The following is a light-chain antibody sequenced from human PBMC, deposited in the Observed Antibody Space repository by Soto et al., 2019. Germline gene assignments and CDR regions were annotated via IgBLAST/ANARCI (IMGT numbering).Light chain of an antibody. CDR1: QSVSSSY. V-gene: IGKV3-15*01. Sequence: ELVWTPARGTLSLYARARGTLSFRASQSVSSSYLAWYQQKPGQVPRLLIYGASTRATGIPARFSGSGSGTEFTLTISSRQSDYFAVYNCHQYNYFPRAFGHGGKVDI. J-gene: IGKJ1*01. CDR3: HQYNYFPRA. CDR2: GAS.